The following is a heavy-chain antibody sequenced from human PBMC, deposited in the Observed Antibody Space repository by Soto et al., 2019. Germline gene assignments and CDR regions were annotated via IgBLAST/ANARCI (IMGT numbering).Heavy chain of an antibody. J-gene: IGHJ6*04. CDR3: VRPLPSGQTHARDV. Sequence: GGSLRLSCVASGLPVAGSYMAWVRQAPGKGLEWASVIYNDGTTYYSQSVEGRFTISRDTSKNTLYLQMDRLRDEDTAVYYCVRPLPSGQTHARDVWGKGTTVTVSS. CDR2: IYNDGTT. CDR1: GLPVAGSY. V-gene: IGHV3-53*01. D-gene: IGHD3-10*01.